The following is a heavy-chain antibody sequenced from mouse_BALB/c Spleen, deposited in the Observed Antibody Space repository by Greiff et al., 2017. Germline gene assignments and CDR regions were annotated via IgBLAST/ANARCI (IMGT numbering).Heavy chain of an antibody. CDR3: ARADYYGSRGYFDV. D-gene: IGHD1-1*01. J-gene: IGHJ1*01. CDR1: GYTFTNYG. V-gene: IGHV9-3-1*01. CDR2: INTYTGEP. Sequence: LVESGPELKKPGETVKISCKASGYTFTNYGMNWVKQAPGKGLKWMGWINTYTGEPTYADDFKGRFAFSLETSASTAYLQINNLKNEDTATYFCARADYYGSRGYFDVWGAGTTVTVSS.